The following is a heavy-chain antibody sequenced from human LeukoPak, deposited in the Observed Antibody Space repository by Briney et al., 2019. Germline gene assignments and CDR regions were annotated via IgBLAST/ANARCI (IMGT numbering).Heavy chain of an antibody. D-gene: IGHD6-6*01. J-gene: IGHJ4*02. CDR2: ISGSGGST. CDR1: GFTFSSYA. Sequence: PGGSLRLSCAASGFTFSSYAMSWVRQAPGKGLEWVSVISGSGGSTYYADSVKGRFTISRDNSKNTLYLQMNSLRAEDTAVYYCARDRLYSSSSEDYWGQGTLVTVSS. CDR3: ARDRLYSSSSEDY. V-gene: IGHV3-23*01.